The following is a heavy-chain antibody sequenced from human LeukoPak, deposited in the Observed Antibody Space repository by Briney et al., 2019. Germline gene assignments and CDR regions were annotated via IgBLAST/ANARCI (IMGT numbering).Heavy chain of an antibody. D-gene: IGHD3-9*01. CDR2: INHSGST. Sequence: SETLSLTCAVYGGSFSGYYWSWNRQPPGKGLEWLGEINHSGSTNYNPSLKSRVTISVDTSKNQFSLKLSSVTAADTAVYYCARGRSVLRYFDWLFQTWGQGTLVTVSS. CDR1: GGSFSGYY. CDR3: ARGRSVLRYFDWLFQT. J-gene: IGHJ5*02. V-gene: IGHV4-34*01.